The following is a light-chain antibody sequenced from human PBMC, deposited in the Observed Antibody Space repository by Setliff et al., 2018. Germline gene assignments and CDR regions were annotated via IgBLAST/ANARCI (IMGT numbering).Light chain of an antibody. CDR1: SSNIGGGFH. V-gene: IGLV1-40*01. CDR3: SSYTSSSTWV. CDR2: ANT. J-gene: IGLJ3*02. Sequence: VLTQPPSVSGAPGQTVTISCTGSSSNIGGGFHVHWYQQLPGAAPKLLIYANTNRPSGVPDRFSASKSGTSASLTISGLQAEDEADYYCSSYTSSSTWVFGGGTQLTVL.